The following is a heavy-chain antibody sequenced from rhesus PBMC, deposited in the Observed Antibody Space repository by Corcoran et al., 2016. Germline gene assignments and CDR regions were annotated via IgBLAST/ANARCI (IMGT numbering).Heavy chain of an antibody. CDR3: ARLTWGGAGCKYDS. Sequence: QVHLVQSGAEVKQPGASVKVSCQASGYSFTYYGMNLVRQAHGQRLEWMGWINTDTVNPTNDQEVKERCTLSMDTSIDTAYLQISSLKTEDTAVYYCARLTWGGAGCKYDSWGQGVLVTVAT. D-gene: IGHD2-39*02. V-gene: IGHV7-114*01. CDR1: GYSFTYYG. J-gene: IGHJ4*01. CDR2: INTDTVNP.